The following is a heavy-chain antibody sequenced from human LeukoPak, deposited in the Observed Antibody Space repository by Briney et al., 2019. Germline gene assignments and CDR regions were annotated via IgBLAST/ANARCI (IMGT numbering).Heavy chain of an antibody. CDR3: ARDSFETDIDY. V-gene: IGHV3-7*01. CDR1: GFTFSTYW. CDR2: IKEDGSET. D-gene: IGHD1-14*01. Sequence: GGSLRLSCAVSGFTFSTYWMSWVRQAPGEGLEWVANIKEDGSETYYVDSLKGRFTISRDNVKNSLYLQINSLRADDSAVYYCARDSFETDIDYWGQGTLVTVS. J-gene: IGHJ4*02.